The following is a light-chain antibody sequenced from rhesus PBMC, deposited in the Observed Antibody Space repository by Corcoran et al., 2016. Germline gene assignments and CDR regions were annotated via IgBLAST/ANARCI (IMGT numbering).Light chain of an antibody. CDR1: QNIYSN. V-gene: IGKV1S12*01. Sequence: DIQMTQSPSALSASVGDRVTISCRASQNIYSNLAWYQQKPGKAPKLLIYAASSLQTGIPSRFSGSGSGTDFTLTIRSLQPEDSAAYYCQHYYDNPWTFGQGTKVEIK. J-gene: IGKJ1*01. CDR2: AAS. CDR3: QHYYDNPWT.